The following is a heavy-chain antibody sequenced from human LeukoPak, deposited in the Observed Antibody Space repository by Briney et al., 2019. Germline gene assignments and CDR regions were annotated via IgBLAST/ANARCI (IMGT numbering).Heavy chain of an antibody. CDR2: IFYSGST. D-gene: IGHD1-26*01. CDR1: GGSISGRYYY. J-gene: IGHJ4*02. V-gene: IGHV4-39*01. Sequence: SETLSLTCTVSGGSISGRYYYWGWIRQPPGKGLEWTGSIFYSGSTYYNPSLKSQITISVNTSKNQFSLRLRSVTAADTAVYYCARQSGSSVDWGQGTLVTVSS. CDR3: ARQSGSSVD.